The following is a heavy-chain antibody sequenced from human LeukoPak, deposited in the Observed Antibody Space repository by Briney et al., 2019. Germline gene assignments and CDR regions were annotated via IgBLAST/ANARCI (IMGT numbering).Heavy chain of an antibody. CDR2: ISGSGGTT. D-gene: IGHD1-14*01. J-gene: IGHJ3*02. CDR3: AKPARTDAFDI. Sequence: GGSLRLSCAASGFTFSSYAMTWVRQAPGKGLERVSTISGSGGTTYYADSVKGRFTISRDNSKNTLYLQMNTLRAEDTAVYYCAKPARTDAFDIWGQGTMVTASS. CDR1: GFTFSSYA. V-gene: IGHV3-23*01.